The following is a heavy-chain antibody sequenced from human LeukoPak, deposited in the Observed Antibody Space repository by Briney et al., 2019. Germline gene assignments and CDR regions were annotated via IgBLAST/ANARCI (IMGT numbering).Heavy chain of an antibody. V-gene: IGHV1-69*04. J-gene: IGHJ6*02. Sequence: SVKVSCKASGGTFSSYAISWVRQAPGQGLEWMGRIIPILGIANYAQKFQGRVTITADKSTSTAYMELSSLRSEDTAVYYCARDRYYDSSGYYYYYYGMDVWGQGTTVNVSS. CDR3: ARDRYYDSSGYYYYYYGMDV. D-gene: IGHD3-22*01. CDR2: IIPILGIA. CDR1: GGTFSSYA.